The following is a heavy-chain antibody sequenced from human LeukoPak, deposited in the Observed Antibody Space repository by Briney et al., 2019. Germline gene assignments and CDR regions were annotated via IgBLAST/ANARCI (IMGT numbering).Heavy chain of an antibody. V-gene: IGHV4-30-2*01. Sequence: SQTLSLTCAVSGGSISSGGYSWSWIWQPPGKGLEWIGYIYHSGSTYYNPSLKSRVTISVDRSKNQFSLKLSSVTAADTAVYYCARDNEWLLNAFDIWGQGTMVTVSS. CDR2: IYHSGST. J-gene: IGHJ3*02. D-gene: IGHD3-3*01. CDR1: GGSISSGGYS. CDR3: ARDNEWLLNAFDI.